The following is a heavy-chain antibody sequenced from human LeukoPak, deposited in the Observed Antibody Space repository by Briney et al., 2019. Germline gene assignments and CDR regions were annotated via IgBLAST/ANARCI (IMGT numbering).Heavy chain of an antibody. Sequence: GGSLRLPCTVSGFTVSSNSWSWVRQAPGKGLEWVSFIYSGGNTNYADSVKGRFIISRDNSKNTLYLQMNSLRADDTAVYYCAREVPPKFDNWGQGTLVTVSS. J-gene: IGHJ4*02. CDR3: AREVPPKFDN. V-gene: IGHV3-53*01. CDR2: IYSGGNT. CDR1: GFTVSSNS.